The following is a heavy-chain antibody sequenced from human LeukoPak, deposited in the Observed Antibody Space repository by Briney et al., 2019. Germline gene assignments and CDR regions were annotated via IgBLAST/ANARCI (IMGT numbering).Heavy chain of an antibody. Sequence: SETLSLTCTVSGSISGYYWSWIRQPAGKGLEWIGRIYTSGSTNYNPSLKSRVTMSVDTSKNQFSLKLSSVTAADTAVYYCARGGFYGMDVWGQGTTVTVSS. CDR2: IYTSGST. CDR1: GSISGYY. V-gene: IGHV4-4*07. D-gene: IGHD1-26*01. J-gene: IGHJ6*02. CDR3: ARGGFYGMDV.